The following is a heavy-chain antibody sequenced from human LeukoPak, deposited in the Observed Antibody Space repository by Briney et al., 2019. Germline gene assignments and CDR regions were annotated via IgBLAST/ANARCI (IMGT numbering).Heavy chain of an antibody. D-gene: IGHD6-19*01. CDR3: ARKSEQWLTTFDS. J-gene: IGHJ4*02. CDR2: ISSSGSTI. CDR1: GFTFSSYA. V-gene: IGHV3-48*03. Sequence: GGSLRLSCAASGFTFSSYAMSWVRQAPGKGLEWVSYISSSGSTIYYADSVKGRFTISRDNAKNSLYLQMNSLRAEDTAVYYCARKSEQWLTTFDSWGQGTLVTVSS.